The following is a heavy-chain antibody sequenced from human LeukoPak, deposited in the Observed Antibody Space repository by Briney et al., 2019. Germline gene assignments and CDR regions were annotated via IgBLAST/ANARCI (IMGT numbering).Heavy chain of an antibody. D-gene: IGHD3-10*01. Sequence: SENLSLTCAVYGGSFSGYYWSWIRQPPGKGLEWIGVINHSGSTNYNPSLKSRVTISVDTSKNQFSLKLSSVTAADTAVYYCARGPKRITMVRGSAFDIWGQGTMVTVSS. CDR1: GGSFSGYY. CDR3: ARGPKRITMVRGSAFDI. J-gene: IGHJ3*02. V-gene: IGHV4-34*01. CDR2: INHSGST.